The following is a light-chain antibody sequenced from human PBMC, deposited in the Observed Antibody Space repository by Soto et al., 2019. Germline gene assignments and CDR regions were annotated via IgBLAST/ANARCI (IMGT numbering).Light chain of an antibody. CDR1: SSNIGAGYD. CDR3: SSYTSSSTLYV. Sequence: QSVLTQPPSVSGAPGQRVTISCTGSSSNIGAGYDVHWYQQLPGTAPKLLIYSNNNRPSGVPDRFSGSKSGTSASLAITGLQAEDEADYYCSSYTSSSTLYVFGTGTKLTVL. J-gene: IGLJ1*01. CDR2: SNN. V-gene: IGLV1-40*01.